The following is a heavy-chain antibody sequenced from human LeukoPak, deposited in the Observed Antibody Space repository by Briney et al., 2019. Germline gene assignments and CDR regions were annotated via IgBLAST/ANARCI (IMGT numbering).Heavy chain of an antibody. CDR2: IYYSGST. Sequence: LRLSCAASGFIFSDYYMSWIRQPPGKGLEWIGYIYYSGSTTYNPSLKSRVTISVDTSKNQFSLKLSSVTAADTAVYYCARRYCYDSSGYSNWGQGTLVTVSS. J-gene: IGHJ4*02. D-gene: IGHD3-22*01. CDR3: ARRYCYDSSGYSN. V-gene: IGHV4-59*08. CDR1: GFIFSDYY.